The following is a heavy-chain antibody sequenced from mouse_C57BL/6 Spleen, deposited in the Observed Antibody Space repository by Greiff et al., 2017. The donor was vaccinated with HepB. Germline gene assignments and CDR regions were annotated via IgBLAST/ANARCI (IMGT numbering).Heavy chain of an antibody. D-gene: IGHD2-2*01. CDR3: ARWLPPYFDV. CDR2: ISYDGSN. J-gene: IGHJ1*03. Sequence: EVKLQESGPGLVKPSQSLSLTCSVTGYSITSGYYWNWIRQFPGNKLEWMGYISYDGSNNYNPSLKIRISITRDTSKNQFFLKLNSVTTEDTATYYCARWLPPYFDVWGTGTTVTVSS. CDR1: GYSITSGYY. V-gene: IGHV3-6*01.